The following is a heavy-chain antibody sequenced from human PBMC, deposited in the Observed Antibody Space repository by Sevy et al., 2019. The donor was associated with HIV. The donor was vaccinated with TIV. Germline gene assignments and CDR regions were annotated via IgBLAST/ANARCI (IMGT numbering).Heavy chain of an antibody. CDR1: GFTFSSYG. CDR3: AKDRYDDSRVGPDY. J-gene: IGHJ4*02. D-gene: IGHD3-22*01. Sequence: GGSLRLSCAASGFTFSSYGMHWVRQAPGKGLEWVAVISYDGSNKYYADSVKGRVTISRDNSKNTLYLQMNSLRAEETAVYYCAKDRYDDSRVGPDYWGQGTLVTVSS. V-gene: IGHV3-30*18. CDR2: ISYDGSNK.